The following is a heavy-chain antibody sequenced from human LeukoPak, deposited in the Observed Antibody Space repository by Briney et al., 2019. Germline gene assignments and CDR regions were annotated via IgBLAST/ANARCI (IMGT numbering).Heavy chain of an antibody. CDR2: ISSSSIYI. V-gene: IGHV3-21*01. J-gene: IGHJ4*02. CDR1: GFTFSSYS. Sequence: GGSLRLSCAASGFTFSSYSMNWVRQAPGKGLEWVSSISSSSIYIYYADSVKGRFTISRDNAKKSLYLQMNSLRAEDTAVYYCARDPSWELGDYWGQGTLVTVSS. D-gene: IGHD1-26*01. CDR3: ARDPSWELGDY.